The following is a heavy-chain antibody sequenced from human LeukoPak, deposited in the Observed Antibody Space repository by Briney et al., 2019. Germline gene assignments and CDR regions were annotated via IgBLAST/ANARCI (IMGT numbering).Heavy chain of an antibody. CDR2: IHTSGST. CDR3: ARDYYYYNSGSPLFDY. CDR1: GGSISSYH. V-gene: IGHV4-4*07. D-gene: IGHD3-10*01. Sequence: PSETLSLTCTVSGGSISSYHWSWIRQPAGKGLEWIGRIHTSGSTNYNPSLKSRVTMSVDTSKNQFSLKLSSVTAADTAVYYCARDYYYYNSGSPLFDYWGQGTLVTVSS. J-gene: IGHJ4*02.